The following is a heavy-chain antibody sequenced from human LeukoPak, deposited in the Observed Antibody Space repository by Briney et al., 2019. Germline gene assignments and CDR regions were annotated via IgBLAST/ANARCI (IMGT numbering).Heavy chain of an antibody. J-gene: IGHJ4*02. CDR1: GYTFTGYY. CDR3: ARVRGSGYWYFDY. D-gene: IGHD3-22*01. V-gene: IGHV1-2*02. CDR2: INPNSGGT. Sequence: GASVKVSCKASGYTFTGYYMHWVRQAPGQGLEWMGWINPNSGGTNYAQKFQGRVTMTRDTSISTAYMELSRLRSDDTAVYYCARVRGSGYWYFDYWGQGTLVTVSS.